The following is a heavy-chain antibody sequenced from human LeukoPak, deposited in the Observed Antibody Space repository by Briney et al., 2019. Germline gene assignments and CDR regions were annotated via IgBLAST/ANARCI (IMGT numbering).Heavy chain of an antibody. V-gene: IGHV3-9*03. CDR2: ISWNSGSI. D-gene: IGHD3-10*01. Sequence: PGRSLRLSCAASGFTFDDYAMHWVRQAPGKGLEWVSGISWNSGSIGYADSVKGRFTISRDNAKNSLYLQMNSLRAEDMALYYCAKDIYYYGSGSPHRAFDIWGRGTMVTVSS. J-gene: IGHJ3*02. CDR1: GFTFDDYA. CDR3: AKDIYYYGSGSPHRAFDI.